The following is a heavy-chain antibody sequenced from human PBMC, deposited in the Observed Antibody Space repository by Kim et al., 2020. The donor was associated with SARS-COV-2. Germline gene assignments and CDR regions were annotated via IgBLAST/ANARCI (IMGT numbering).Heavy chain of an antibody. CDR3: AGNYYMDV. J-gene: IGHJ6*03. V-gene: IGHV1-3*01. CDR2: NGNT. Sequence: NGNTKASQKFQGRVTITRDTSASTAYMELSSLRSEDTAVYYCAGNYYMDVWGKGTTVTVSS.